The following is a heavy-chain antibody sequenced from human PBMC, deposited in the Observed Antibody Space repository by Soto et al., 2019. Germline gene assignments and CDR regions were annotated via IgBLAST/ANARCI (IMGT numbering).Heavy chain of an antibody. Sequence: EVQLVESGGGLVQPGGSLKLSCAASGFTFSGSAMNWVRQASGKGLEWVGRIRSKGNSYATAYAASVKGRFTISRDDSKNTAYLQMNSLKTEDTAVYYCTKAVAGVDVGYWGQGTLVTVSS. CDR3: TKAVAGVDVGY. CDR2: IRSKGNSYAT. D-gene: IGHD6-19*01. V-gene: IGHV3-73*01. CDR1: GFTFSGSA. J-gene: IGHJ4*02.